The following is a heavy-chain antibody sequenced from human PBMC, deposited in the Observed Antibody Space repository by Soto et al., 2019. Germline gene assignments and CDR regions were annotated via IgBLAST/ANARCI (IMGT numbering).Heavy chain of an antibody. Sequence: SETLPLTCTVSGGSFKSGSYSWSWIRQPPGKGLEWIGHVYHTGRTSYNLSLKSRVSISMDTSKNQFSLNLDSVTAADTAVYFCARDFAYFDSWGQGALVTVSA. CDR2: VYHTGRT. CDR1: GGSFKSGSYS. CDR3: ARDFAYFDS. J-gene: IGHJ4*02. V-gene: IGHV4-61*01. D-gene: IGHD3-3*01.